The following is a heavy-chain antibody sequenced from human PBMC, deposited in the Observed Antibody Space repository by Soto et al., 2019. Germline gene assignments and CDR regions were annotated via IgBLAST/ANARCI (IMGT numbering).Heavy chain of an antibody. CDR1: GGSIRSYY. Sequence: SETLSLTCSVSGGSIRSYYWSWIRQSPEKGLEWIGYFYHSGNSNYNPSLKSRVTISVDTSKNQLSLSLGSVTAADTAVYFCARISSVDPYGYVNGGLDVWGQGTTVTVSS. V-gene: IGHV4-59*01. CDR3: ARISSVDPYGYVNGGLDV. CDR2: FYHSGNS. D-gene: IGHD5-18*01. J-gene: IGHJ6*02.